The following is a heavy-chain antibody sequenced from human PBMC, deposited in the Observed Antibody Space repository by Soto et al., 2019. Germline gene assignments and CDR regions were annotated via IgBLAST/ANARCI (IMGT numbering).Heavy chain of an antibody. CDR1: GFTFDDYA. D-gene: IGHD3-3*01. CDR3: AKDGGHYDFWSGYYANTFHYYMDV. J-gene: IGHJ6*03. Sequence: GGSLRLSCAASGFTFDDYAMHWVRQAPGKGLEWVSGISWNSGSIGYADSVKGRFTISRDNAKNSLYLQMNSLRAEDTALYYCAKDGGHYDFWSGYYANTFHYYMDVWGKGTTVTVSS. V-gene: IGHV3-9*01. CDR2: ISWNSGSI.